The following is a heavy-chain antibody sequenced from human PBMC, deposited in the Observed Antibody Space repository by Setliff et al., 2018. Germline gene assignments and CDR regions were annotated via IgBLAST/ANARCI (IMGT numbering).Heavy chain of an antibody. Sequence: PGGSLRLSCAASGFTFNTYAMSWVRQPPGKGLEWVSSISDTALGIYYADSVRGRFTISRDNSKKTLYLQMNSLRAEDTAVYYCRLWFEETMRDYWGQGTLVTVSS. D-gene: IGHD3-10*01. J-gene: IGHJ4*02. CDR3: RLWFEETMRDY. V-gene: IGHV3-23*01. CDR2: ISDTALGI. CDR1: GFTFNTYA.